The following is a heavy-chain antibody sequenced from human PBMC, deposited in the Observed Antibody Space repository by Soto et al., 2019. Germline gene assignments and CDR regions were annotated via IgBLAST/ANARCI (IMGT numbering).Heavy chain of an antibody. CDR2: INPNSGGT. CDR3: ARGISGWYHFDS. CDR1: GYTFTGYY. J-gene: IGHJ4*02. Sequence: ASVKVSCKASGYTFTGYYLHWVRQAPGQGLEWMGWINPNSGGTNYAQKFQGRVTMTRDTSISTAHMELSRLISDDTAVYFCARGISGWYHFDSWGQGTLVTVS. D-gene: IGHD6-19*01. V-gene: IGHV1-2*02.